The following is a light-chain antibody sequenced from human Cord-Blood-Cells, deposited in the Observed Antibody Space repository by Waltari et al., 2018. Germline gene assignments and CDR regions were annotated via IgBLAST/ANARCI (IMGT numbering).Light chain of an antibody. V-gene: IGLV2-8*01. CDR2: EVS. CDR3: CSSEAGSNTWV. CDR1: SSDVGGYNF. J-gene: IGLJ3*02. Sequence: QSALTQPPSASGSPGQSVTISCTGTSSDVGGYNFVSWYQQHPGKAPNLMIYEVSKPSWVSPGRSAGTNANNASPTTVAVHDEDEADYYCCSSEAGSNTWVFGGGTKLTVL.